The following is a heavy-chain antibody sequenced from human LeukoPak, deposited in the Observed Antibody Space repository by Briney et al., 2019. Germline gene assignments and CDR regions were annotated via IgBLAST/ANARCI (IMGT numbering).Heavy chain of an antibody. CDR3: TKEEEPPSFDY. CDR1: GFNFNNYA. J-gene: IGHJ4*02. D-gene: IGHD1-26*01. Sequence: PGGSLSLSCSASGFNFNNYAMSWVRRAPGKGPEWVSAISGSAGATYYADSVKGRFTIARDNSKNTVYLQMNSLRADDTAVYYCTKEEEPPSFDYWGQGTLVTVSS. CDR2: ISGSAGAT. V-gene: IGHV3-23*01.